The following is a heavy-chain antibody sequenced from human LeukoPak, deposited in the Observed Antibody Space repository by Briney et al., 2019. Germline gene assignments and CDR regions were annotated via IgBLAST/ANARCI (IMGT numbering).Heavy chain of an antibody. Sequence: ASVKVSCKASGYTFTGYYMHWVRQAPGQGLEWMGWINTNSGGTNYAQQFQGRVTMTRDTSINTAYMALSWLRSDDTAVYYCARAPGAYTWFDPWGQGTLVTVSS. J-gene: IGHJ5*02. CDR1: GYTFTGYY. D-gene: IGHD1-1*01. V-gene: IGHV1-2*02. CDR3: ARAPGAYTWFDP. CDR2: INTNSGGT.